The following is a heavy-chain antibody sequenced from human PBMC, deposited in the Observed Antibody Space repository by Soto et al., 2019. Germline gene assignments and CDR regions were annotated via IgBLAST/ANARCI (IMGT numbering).Heavy chain of an antibody. J-gene: IGHJ5*02. D-gene: IGHD6-13*01. Sequence: QLQLQESGPGLVKPSETLSLTCTVSGGSISSSSFHWGWIRQPPGKGLEWIGSIYYSGSTYYSPSLKSRVTRTVDTSKNLFALKLSSVTAADTAVYYCARRERAAGTDWWFDPWGQGTLVTVSS. CDR2: IYYSGST. V-gene: IGHV4-39*01. CDR3: ARRERAAGTDWWFDP. CDR1: GGSISSSSFH.